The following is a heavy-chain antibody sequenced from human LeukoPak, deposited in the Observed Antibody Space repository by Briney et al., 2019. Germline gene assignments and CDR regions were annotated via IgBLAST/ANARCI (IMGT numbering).Heavy chain of an antibody. CDR2: ISSSSSYI. CDR3: ARTPIWAITVVWFDP. V-gene: IGHV3-21*01. J-gene: IGHJ5*02. CDR1: GFTFSNYA. Sequence: GGSLRLSCAASGFTFSNYAMNWVRQAPGKGLEWVSSISSSSSYIYYADSVKGRFTISRDNAKNSLYLQMNSLRAEDTAVYYCARTPIWAITVVWFDPWGQGTLVTVSS. D-gene: IGHD4-23*01.